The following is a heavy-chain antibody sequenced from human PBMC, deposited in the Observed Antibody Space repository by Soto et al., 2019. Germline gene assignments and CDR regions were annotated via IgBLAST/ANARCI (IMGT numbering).Heavy chain of an antibody. D-gene: IGHD3-3*01. CDR2: ISYDGSNK. J-gene: IGHJ3*02. CDR1: GFTFSSYG. CDR3: ERIFDPPYYDFWSDLGWFAFDI. V-gene: IGHV3-30*03. Sequence: GGSLRLSCAASGFTFSSYGMHWVRQAPGKGLEWVAVISYDGSNKYYADSVKGRFTISRDNSKNTLYLQMNSLRAEDTAVYYWERIFDPPYYDFWSDLGWFAFDIWGQGTMVTVSS.